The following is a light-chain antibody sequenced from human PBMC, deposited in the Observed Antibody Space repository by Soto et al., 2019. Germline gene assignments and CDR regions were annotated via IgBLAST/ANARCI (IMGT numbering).Light chain of an antibody. Sequence: DIQMTQSPSSLSASVGDRVTITCRASQGISSWLAWYQQKPEKAPKLLIYAASTLQSGVPSRFSGSGSGTDFTLTISCLQSEDFATYYCQQYYSYPPTFGQGTKVEIK. CDR1: QGISSW. CDR3: QQYYSYPPT. CDR2: AAS. V-gene: IGKV1D-16*01. J-gene: IGKJ1*01.